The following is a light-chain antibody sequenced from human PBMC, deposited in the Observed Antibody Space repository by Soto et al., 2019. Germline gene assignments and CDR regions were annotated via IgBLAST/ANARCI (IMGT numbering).Light chain of an antibody. V-gene: IGLV1-40*01. CDR2: GNK. CDR1: SSNIGAGYD. J-gene: IGLJ1*01. Sequence: VLTQPPSVSWAPGQRVTISCTGSSSNIGAGYDVHWYQQRPGTAPKLLIYGNKNRPSGVPDRFSGSKSGTSASLAITGLQAEDEADYYCQSYDSSLSVSYVFGTGTKVTVL. CDR3: QSYDSSLSVSYV.